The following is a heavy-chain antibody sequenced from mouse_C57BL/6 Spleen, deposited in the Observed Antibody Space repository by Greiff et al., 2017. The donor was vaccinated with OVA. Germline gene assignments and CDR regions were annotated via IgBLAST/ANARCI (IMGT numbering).Heavy chain of an antibody. CDR2: INPNNGGT. CDR1: GYTFTDYY. D-gene: IGHD2-2*01. V-gene: IGHV1-26*01. J-gene: IGHJ3*01. CDR3: AGHYGYGEGFAY. Sequence: EVQLQQSGPELVKPGASVKISCKASGYTFTDYYMNWVKQSHGKSLEWIGDINPNNGGTSYNQKFKGKATLTVDKSSSTAYMELRSLTSEDSAVYYCAGHYGYGEGFAYWGQGTLVTVSA.